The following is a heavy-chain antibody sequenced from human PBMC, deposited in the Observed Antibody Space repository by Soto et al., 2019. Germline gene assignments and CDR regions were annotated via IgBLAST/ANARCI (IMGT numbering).Heavy chain of an antibody. V-gene: IGHV4-61*01. CDR1: GGSVSSGSYY. D-gene: IGHD5-18*01. J-gene: IGHJ1*01. Sequence: SETLSLTCTVSGGSVSSGSYYWSWIRQPPGKGLEWIGYIYYSGSTNYNPSLKSRLTMSVDTSKNQFSLKLSSVTAADTAVYYCARNSRYSYGLWYFQHWGQGTLVTVSS. CDR3: ARNSRYSYGLWYFQH. CDR2: IYYSGST.